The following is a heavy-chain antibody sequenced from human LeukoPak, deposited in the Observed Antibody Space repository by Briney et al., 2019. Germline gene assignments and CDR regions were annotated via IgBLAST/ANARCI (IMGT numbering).Heavy chain of an antibody. J-gene: IGHJ5*02. CDR3: ARSGGNGPNWFDP. Sequence: SETLSLTCTVSGGSISSGGYYWSWIRQHPGKGLEWIGYIYYSGSTYYNPSLKSRATISVDTSKNQFSLKLSSVTAADTAVYYCARSGGNGPNWFDPWGQGTLVTVSS. D-gene: IGHD4-23*01. CDR2: IYYSGST. V-gene: IGHV4-31*03. CDR1: GGSISSGGYY.